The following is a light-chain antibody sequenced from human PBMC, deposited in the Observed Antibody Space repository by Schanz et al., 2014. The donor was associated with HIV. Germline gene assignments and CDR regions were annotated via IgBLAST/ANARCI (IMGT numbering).Light chain of an antibody. J-gene: IGLJ1*01. CDR3: GSYTSSSTYV. Sequence: QSVLTQPASVSGSPGQSITISCTGTSSDVGGYDFVSWYQQHPGKAPKLMIYDVTNRPLGVSNRFSASKSGNTASLTISGLQAEDEADYYCGSYTSSSTYVFGTGTKLTVL. V-gene: IGLV2-14*03. CDR2: DVT. CDR1: SSDVGGYDF.